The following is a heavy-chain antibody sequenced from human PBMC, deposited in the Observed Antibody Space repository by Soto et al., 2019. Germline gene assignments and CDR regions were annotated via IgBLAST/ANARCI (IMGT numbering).Heavy chain of an antibody. CDR1: GFTFSSYA. Sequence: QVQLVESGGGVVQPGRSLRLSCAASGFTFSSYAMHWVRQAPGKGLEWVAVISSDGRNEYYADSVKGRFTISRDNSKNALYVQMNSLRAEDTAVYFCARDREATRTAHDYWGQGTLVPVSS. D-gene: IGHD2-2*01. CDR2: ISSDGRNE. V-gene: IGHV3-30*04. J-gene: IGHJ4*02. CDR3: ARDREATRTAHDY.